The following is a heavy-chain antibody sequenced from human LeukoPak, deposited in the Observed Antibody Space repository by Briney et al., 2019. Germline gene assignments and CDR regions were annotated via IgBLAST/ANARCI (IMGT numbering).Heavy chain of an antibody. Sequence: SETLSLTCTISGGSVSDYYWSWIRQSPGKGLEWIGYIYYTGSTTYNPSLKSRVTMSADTSKNQFSLNLNSVTAADTAVYYCARDGSWYYYYYYMDVWGKGTTVIISS. CDR1: GGSVSDYY. CDR3: ARDGSWYYYYYYMDV. D-gene: IGHD6-13*01. V-gene: IGHV4-59*02. CDR2: IYYTGST. J-gene: IGHJ6*03.